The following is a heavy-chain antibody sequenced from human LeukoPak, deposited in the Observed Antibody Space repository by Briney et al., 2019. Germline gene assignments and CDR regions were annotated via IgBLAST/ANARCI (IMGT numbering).Heavy chain of an antibody. CDR1: GFTFSNYY. Sequence: PGGSLRLSCAASGFTFSNYYMSWIRQAPGKGLEWVSYITSSGSTIYYADSVKGRFTISRDNAKNSLYLQMNSLRAEDTAVYYCARDVPRYYYDSSGYHRFDYWGQGTLLTVSS. CDR3: ARDVPRYYYDSSGYHRFDY. D-gene: IGHD3-22*01. CDR2: ITSSGSTI. J-gene: IGHJ4*02. V-gene: IGHV3-11*01.